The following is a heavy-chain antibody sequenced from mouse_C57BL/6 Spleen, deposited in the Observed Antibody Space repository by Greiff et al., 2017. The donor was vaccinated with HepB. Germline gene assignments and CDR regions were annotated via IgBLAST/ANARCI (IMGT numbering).Heavy chain of an antibody. J-gene: IGHJ3*01. CDR2: INPSSGYT. D-gene: IGHD2-4*01. CDR1: GYTFTSYT. Sequence: VKLMESGAELARPGASVKMSCKASGYTFTSYTMHWVKQRPGQGLEWIGYINPSSGYTKYNQKFKDKATLTADKSSSTAYMQLSSLTSEDSAVYYCARYYDYDDGFAYWGQGTLVTVSA. V-gene: IGHV1-4*01. CDR3: ARYYDYDDGFAY.